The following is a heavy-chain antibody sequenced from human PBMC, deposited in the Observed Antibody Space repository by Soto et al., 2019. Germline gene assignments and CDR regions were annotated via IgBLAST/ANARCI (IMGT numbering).Heavy chain of an antibody. CDR1: VGTFGSYA. CDR2: IIPIFGTA. V-gene: IGHV1-69*13. D-gene: IGHD3-10*01. Sequence: SSVKVSCKASVGTFGSYALRWLLQAPGRELEWMGGIIPIFGTANYAQKFQGRVTITADESTSTAYMELSSLRSEDTAVYYCAIVLGNYGSHSILFDPWGQRSLVTVSA. J-gene: IGHJ5*01. CDR3: AIVLGNYGSHSILFDP.